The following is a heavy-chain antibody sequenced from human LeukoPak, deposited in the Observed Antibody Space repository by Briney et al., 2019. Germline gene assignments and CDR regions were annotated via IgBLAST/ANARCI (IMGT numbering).Heavy chain of an antibody. V-gene: IGHV3-30*18. Sequence: GGSLRLSCEPSGFTFSSYGMHWVRQAPGKGLQWVAVISFDGTNTLYLDCVKGRFTISRDNSKNTLYLQMNSLTSEDTATYYCAKEKGWELLRSYIDFWGQGTLVTVYS. J-gene: IGHJ4*02. CDR1: GFTFSSYG. CDR3: AKEKGWELLRSYIDF. D-gene: IGHD1-26*01. CDR2: ISFDGTNT.